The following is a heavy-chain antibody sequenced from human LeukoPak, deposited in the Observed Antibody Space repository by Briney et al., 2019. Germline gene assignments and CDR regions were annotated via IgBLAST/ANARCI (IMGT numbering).Heavy chain of an antibody. Sequence: SETLSLTCSVSGDSISSYYWSWIRQPAGKGLEWIGRIYPSGSTNYNPSLKSRVTMSVDTSKNQFSLKLRSVTAADTAVYYCARVSRRPRIATPASYYFDYWGQGTLVTVSS. V-gene: IGHV4-4*07. D-gene: IGHD6-13*01. CDR1: GDSISSYY. J-gene: IGHJ4*02. CDR2: IYPSGST. CDR3: ARVSRRPRIATPASYYFDY.